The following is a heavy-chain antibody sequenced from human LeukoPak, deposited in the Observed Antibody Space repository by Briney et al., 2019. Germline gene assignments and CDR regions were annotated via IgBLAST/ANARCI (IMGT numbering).Heavy chain of an antibody. CDR2: ISPGGGTT. CDR1: GFAFGSEA. CDR3: ARGGTIGYSYYFDY. V-gene: IGHV3-23*01. Sequence: GGSLRLSCAVSGFAFGSEAMSWVRQSPARGLEWVASISPGGGTTYYADYVKGRFIISRDNSNNTLFVQMNSLRAEDTAVYYCARGGTIGYSYYFDYWGQGTLVTVSS. D-gene: IGHD2-8*01. J-gene: IGHJ4*02.